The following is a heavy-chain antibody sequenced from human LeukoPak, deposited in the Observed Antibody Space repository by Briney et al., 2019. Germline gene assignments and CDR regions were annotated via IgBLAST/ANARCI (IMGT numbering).Heavy chain of an antibody. V-gene: IGHV1-2*02. J-gene: IGHJ4*02. D-gene: IGHD2-21*02. CDR2: INPNSGDT. Sequence: ASVTVSCKASGYRFTSLYVHWVRQAPGQGPEWMGWINPNSGDTQYAQKYKGRVTMTRDTSITTAYMQLSGLTSDDTAVYYCEREPPAYCGFDCYVLGYWGQGTLVTVSS. CDR1: GYRFTSLY. CDR3: EREPPAYCGFDCYVLGY.